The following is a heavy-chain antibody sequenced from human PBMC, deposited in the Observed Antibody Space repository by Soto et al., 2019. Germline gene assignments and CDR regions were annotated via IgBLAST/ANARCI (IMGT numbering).Heavy chain of an antibody. CDR2: ISYDGSKK. Sequence: QVQVVESGGGVVQSGRSLRLSCAVSGFPVSTYSMYWVRQAPGKGLEWVALISYDGSKKDYADSVKGRFTISRDSSKKSLYLQMNSLRIDDTAVYYCVRCWGTGDGSDWGYNWFNPWGQGTLVTVSS. D-gene: IGHD1-1*01. V-gene: IGHV3-30-3*01. CDR3: VRCWGTGDGSDWGYNWFNP. J-gene: IGHJ5*02. CDR1: GFPVSTYS.